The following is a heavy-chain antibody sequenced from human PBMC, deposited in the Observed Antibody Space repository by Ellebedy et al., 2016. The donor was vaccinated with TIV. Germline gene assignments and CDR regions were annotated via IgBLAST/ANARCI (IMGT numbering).Heavy chain of an antibody. V-gene: IGHV4-39*07. CDR1: GGSISNSDYY. CDR2: IYYIGSA. CDR3: ARDPALPRGRFDT. Sequence: MPSETLSLTCGVSGGSISNSDYYWNWIRQPPGKGLEGIGSIYYIGSAYYNPSLKSRVTVSVDTSKNQFSLNLSSVTAADTAVYYCARDPALPRGRFDTWGHGTLVTVSS. J-gene: IGHJ5*01.